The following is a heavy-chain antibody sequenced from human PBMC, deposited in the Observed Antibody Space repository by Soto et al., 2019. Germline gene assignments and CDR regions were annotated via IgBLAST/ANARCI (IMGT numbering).Heavy chain of an antibody. CDR1: EDTFTHYD. CDR2: MNPNTGNI. Sequence: QVELVQSGAEVKKPGASVKVSCQASEDTFTHYDINWVRQATGQGLEWMGWMNPNTGNIEYAHKFKGKITMNRDTSTRTVYMELSSLRSDDTAVYYCVRRVASGHRSWFDPWGHGTLVTVSS. V-gene: IGHV1-8*01. J-gene: IGHJ5*02. CDR3: VRRVASGHRSWFDP. D-gene: IGHD2-21*01.